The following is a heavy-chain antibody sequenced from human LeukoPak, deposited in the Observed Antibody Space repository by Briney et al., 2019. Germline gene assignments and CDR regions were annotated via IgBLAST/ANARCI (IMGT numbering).Heavy chain of an antibody. CDR2: MSSNGYSV. CDR1: GFTFRDFY. V-gene: IGHV3-11*01. J-gene: IGHJ4*02. D-gene: IGHD6-25*01. CDR3: ARGKRIFDL. Sequence: PGESLRLSCAGFGFTFRDFYMSWIRQAPGRGPEWVSYMSSNGYSVYYSASVKGRFTMSRDNGNSSLFLQMDSLRVDDTAVYYCARGKRIFDLWGQGVLVAVSS.